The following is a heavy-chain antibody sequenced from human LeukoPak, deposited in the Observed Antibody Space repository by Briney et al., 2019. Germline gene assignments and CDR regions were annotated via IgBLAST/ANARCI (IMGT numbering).Heavy chain of an antibody. CDR2: IIPIFGTA. Sequence: GASVKVSCKASGGTFSSYAISWVRQAPGQGLEWMGGIIPIFGTANYAQKFQGRVTITADKSTSTAYMELSSLRSEDTAVYYCARLGTIAVAGVIDYWGQGTLVTVSS. CDR3: ARLGTIAVAGVIDY. D-gene: IGHD6-19*01. CDR1: GGTFSSYA. V-gene: IGHV1-69*06. J-gene: IGHJ4*02.